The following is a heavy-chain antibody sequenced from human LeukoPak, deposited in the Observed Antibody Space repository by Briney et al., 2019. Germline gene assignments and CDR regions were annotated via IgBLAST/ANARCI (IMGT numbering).Heavy chain of an antibody. J-gene: IGHJ4*02. CDR2: ISGSGGST. D-gene: IGHD1-26*01. CDR1: GFTFSSYA. V-gene: IGHV3-23*01. Sequence: GGSLRLSCAASGFTFSSYAMSWVRQAPGKGLEWVSAISGSGGSTYYADSVKGRFTISGDNSKNTLYLQMNSLRAEDTAVYYCAKAMVHIVGATPYYFDYWGQGTLVTVSS. CDR3: AKAMVHIVGATPYYFDY.